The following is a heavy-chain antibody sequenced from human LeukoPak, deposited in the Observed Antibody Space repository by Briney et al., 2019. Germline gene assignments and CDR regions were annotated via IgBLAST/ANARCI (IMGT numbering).Heavy chain of an antibody. Sequence: GASVKVSCKASGYTFTGYYMHWVRQAPGQGLEWMGWINPNSGGTNYAQKFQGRVTMTRDTSISTAYMELSSLRSEDTAVYYCAAVGRYPTYYDSSGYYYDYGMDVWGQGTTVTVSS. V-gene: IGHV1-2*02. D-gene: IGHD3-22*01. J-gene: IGHJ6*02. CDR2: INPNSGGT. CDR1: GYTFTGYY. CDR3: AAVGRYPTYYDSSGYYYDYGMDV.